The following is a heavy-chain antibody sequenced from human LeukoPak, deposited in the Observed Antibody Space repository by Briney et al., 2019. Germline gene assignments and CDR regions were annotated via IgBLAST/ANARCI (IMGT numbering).Heavy chain of an antibody. CDR1: GGSFSGYY. CDR2: FNHSGST. Sequence: PSETLSLTCAVYGGSFSGYYWSWIRQPPGKGLEWIGEFNHSGSTNYNPSLKSRVTISVDTSKNQFSLKLSSVTAADTAVYYCARGGLITIFGVASSLDYWGQGTLVTVSS. CDR3: ARGGLITIFGVASSLDY. D-gene: IGHD3-3*01. J-gene: IGHJ4*02. V-gene: IGHV4-34*01.